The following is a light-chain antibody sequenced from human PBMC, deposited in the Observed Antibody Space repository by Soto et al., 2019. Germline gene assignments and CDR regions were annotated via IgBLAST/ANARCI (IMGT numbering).Light chain of an antibody. J-gene: IGKJ2*01. Sequence: DIQMTQSPSSLSASVGDRVTITCRASQSITISLHWYQQKPGKSPKLLIYAASTLPSGVPSRFSGSGSGTDFTLTISSVQPEDFATYYCQQTYSTPYTFGQGTKVEIK. CDR3: QQTYSTPYT. CDR1: QSITIS. CDR2: AAS. V-gene: IGKV1-39*01.